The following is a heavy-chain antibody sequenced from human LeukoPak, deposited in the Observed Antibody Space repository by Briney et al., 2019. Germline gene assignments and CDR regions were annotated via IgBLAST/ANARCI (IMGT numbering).Heavy chain of an antibody. CDR1: GYTFTSYG. V-gene: IGHV1-18*01. CDR3: AWISYYYDSSGLLDY. D-gene: IGHD3-22*01. Sequence: GASVKVSCKASGYTFTSYGISWVRQAPGQGLEWMGWISAYNGNTNYAQKLQGRVTMTTDTSTSTAYMELRSLRSDDTAVYYCAWISYYYDSSGLLDYWGQGTLVTVSS. J-gene: IGHJ4*02. CDR2: ISAYNGNT.